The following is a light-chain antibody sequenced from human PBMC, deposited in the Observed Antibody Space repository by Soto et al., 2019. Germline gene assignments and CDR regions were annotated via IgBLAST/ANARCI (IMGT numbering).Light chain of an antibody. J-gene: IGLJ3*02. CDR2: EAS. Sequence: QSALTQPASVSGSPGQSITISCTGTNSDVGSHNFVSWYQQYPGKAPKLLIYEASKRPSGLSHRFSGSTSGNTASLTISGLQAEDEADYYCCSLTNGATWVFGGGTKVTVL. V-gene: IGLV2-23*01. CDR3: CSLTNGATWV. CDR1: NSDVGSHNF.